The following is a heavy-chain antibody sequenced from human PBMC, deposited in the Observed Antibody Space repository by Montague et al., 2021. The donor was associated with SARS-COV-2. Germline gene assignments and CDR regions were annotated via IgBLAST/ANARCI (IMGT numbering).Heavy chain of an antibody. CDR3: ATEMPAYDVFDI. CDR2: IYNTGRT. J-gene: IGHJ3*02. CDR1: GGSVTSGDYY. D-gene: IGHD2-2*01. V-gene: IGHV4-61*08. Sequence: SETLSLTCTVSGGSVTSGDYYWTRIRQPPGKGLEWIGYIYNTGRTNYXPSLKSRVTISMDTSKNQFSLKVDSVSAADTAVYYCATEMPAYDVFDIWGQGTMVTVSS.